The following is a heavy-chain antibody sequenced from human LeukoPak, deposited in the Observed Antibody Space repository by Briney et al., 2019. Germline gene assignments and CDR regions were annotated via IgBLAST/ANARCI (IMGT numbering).Heavy chain of an antibody. CDR3: ARLSPYLGSGSSAFPDDF. J-gene: IGHJ4*02. CDR2: ISYSGST. V-gene: IGHV4-39*01. Sequence: SETLSLTCTVSGGPISSSPYYWGWIRQPPGKGLEWIGSISYSGSTFYNPSLKSRLIISVDTSKNQFSLKLSSLTAADTAVFYCARLSPYLGSGSSAFPDDFWGQGTLVTVSS. CDR1: GGPISSSPYY. D-gene: IGHD3-10*01.